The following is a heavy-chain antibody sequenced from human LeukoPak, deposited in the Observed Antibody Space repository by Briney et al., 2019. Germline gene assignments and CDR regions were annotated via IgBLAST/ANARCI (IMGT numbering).Heavy chain of an antibody. V-gene: IGHV3-23*01. CDR3: ARGDRGKQLGENWFDP. CDR1: GFTFSSYG. J-gene: IGHJ5*02. CDR2: ISGSGGST. Sequence: GGSLRLSCAASGFTFSSYGMSWVRQAPGKGLEWVSAISGSGGSTYYADSVKGRFTISRDNAKNSLYLQMNSLRAEDTAVYYCARGDRGKQLGENWFDPWGQGTLVTVSS. D-gene: IGHD6-13*01.